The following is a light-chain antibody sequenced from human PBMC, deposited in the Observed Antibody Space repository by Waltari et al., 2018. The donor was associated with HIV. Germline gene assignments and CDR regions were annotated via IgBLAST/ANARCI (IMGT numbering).Light chain of an antibody. CDR2: DIS. J-gene: IGLJ2*01. CDR3: CSYAGSFTLI. V-gene: IGLV2-11*01. CDR1: SRDVGSYNY. Sequence: QSALTQPRSVSGSPGQSVTISCTGTSRDVGSYNYVSWYQLRPGTAPKLILFDISKRPSGVPDRFSGSGSGSTSSLTISGLQADDAADYYCCSYAGSFTLIFGGGTTLTVL.